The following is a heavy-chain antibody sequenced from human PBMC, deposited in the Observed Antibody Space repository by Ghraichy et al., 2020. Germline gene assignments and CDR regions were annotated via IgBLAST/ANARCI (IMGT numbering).Heavy chain of an antibody. CDR1: GGSISSYY. V-gene: IGHV4-59*01. CDR2: IYYSGST. CDR3: ARGITIFGVVIISWFDP. J-gene: IGHJ5*02. D-gene: IGHD3-3*01. Sequence: SQTLSLTCTVSGGSISSYYWSWIRQPPGKGLEWIGYIYYSGSTNYNPSLKSRVTISVDTSKNQFSLKLSSVTAADTAMYYCARGITIFGVVIISWFDPWGQGTLVTVSS.